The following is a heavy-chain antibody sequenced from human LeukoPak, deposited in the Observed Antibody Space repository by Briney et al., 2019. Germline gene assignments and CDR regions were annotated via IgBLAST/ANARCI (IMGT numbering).Heavy chain of an antibody. Sequence: ASVKVSCKASGYTFTNYDINWVRQAAGQGLEWMGWMTPDNGNTGYAQKFQGRVTMTRSISTSTAYMELSGLRSDDTAVYYCARTGVPFDYWGQGTLVTVSS. J-gene: IGHJ4*02. CDR2: MTPDNGNT. V-gene: IGHV1-8*01. CDR1: GYTFTNYD. D-gene: IGHD2-8*01. CDR3: ARTGVPFDY.